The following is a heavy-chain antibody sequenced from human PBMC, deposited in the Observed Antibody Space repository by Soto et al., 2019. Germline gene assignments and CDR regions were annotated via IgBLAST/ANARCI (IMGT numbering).Heavy chain of an antibody. CDR3: ARDVGNWNYLNAFDI. D-gene: IGHD1-7*01. Sequence: ASVKVSCKASGYTFTGYYMHWVRQAPGQGLEWMGWINPNSGGTNYAQKFQGWVTMTRDTSISTAYMELSRLRSDDTAVYYCARDVGNWNYLNAFDIWGQGTMVTVSS. CDR2: INPNSGGT. J-gene: IGHJ3*02. V-gene: IGHV1-2*04. CDR1: GYTFTGYY.